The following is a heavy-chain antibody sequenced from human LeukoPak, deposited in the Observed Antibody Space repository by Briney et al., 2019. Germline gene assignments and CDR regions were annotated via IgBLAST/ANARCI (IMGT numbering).Heavy chain of an antibody. CDR1: GFTFSSYE. V-gene: IGHV3-48*03. D-gene: IGHD3-22*01. J-gene: IGHJ3*02. CDR2: ISSSGSTI. CDR3: ARDDSSGYSSRGVFDI. Sequence: PGGSVRLSCAASGFTFSSYEMNWVRQAPGKGLEWVSYISSSGSTIYDADSVKGRFTISRDNAKNSLYLQMNSLRAEDTAVYYCARDDSSGYSSRGVFDIWGQGTTVTVSS.